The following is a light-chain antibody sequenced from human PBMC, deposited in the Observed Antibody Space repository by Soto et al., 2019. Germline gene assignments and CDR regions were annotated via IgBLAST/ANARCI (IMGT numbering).Light chain of an antibody. CDR2: LNSDGSH. CDR3: QTWGTGIQV. Sequence: QSVLTQSPSASASLGASVKLTCTLSSGHSSYAIAWNQQQPEKGPRYLMKLNSDGSHSKGDGIPDRFSGSSSGAERYLTISSLQSEDEADYYCQTWGTGIQVFGGGTKLTV. J-gene: IGLJ2*01. V-gene: IGLV4-69*01. CDR1: SGHSSYA.